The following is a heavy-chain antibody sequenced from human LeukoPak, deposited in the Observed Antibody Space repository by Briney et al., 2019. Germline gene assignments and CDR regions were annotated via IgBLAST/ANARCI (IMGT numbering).Heavy chain of an antibody. CDR3: ATRSVSAPT. D-gene: IGHD6-19*01. CDR1: GFTVYNNF. Sequence: GGSLRLSCAVSGFTVYNNFMHWVRQVPGKGLQWVSLIYSNGDTRYAGSVKGRFTISRDKSTNTLYLQMNGLRAEDTAFYYCATRSVSAPTWGQGILVTVSS. CDR2: IYSNGDT. V-gene: IGHV3-53*01. J-gene: IGHJ5*02.